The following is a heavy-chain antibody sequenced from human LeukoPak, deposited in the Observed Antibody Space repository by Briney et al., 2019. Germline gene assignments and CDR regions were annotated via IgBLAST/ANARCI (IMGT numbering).Heavy chain of an antibody. CDR1: GGTFSSYT. J-gene: IGHJ4*02. Sequence: ASVKVSCKASGGTFSSYTISWVRQAPGQGLEWMGGIIPNFGTPNYAQKFQGRVTITADKSTSTAYMELSSLRSDDTAVYYCARSGRGTYYYFDYWGQGTLVTVSS. CDR3: ARSGRGTYYYFDY. V-gene: IGHV1-69*06. CDR2: IIPNFGTP. D-gene: IGHD1-26*01.